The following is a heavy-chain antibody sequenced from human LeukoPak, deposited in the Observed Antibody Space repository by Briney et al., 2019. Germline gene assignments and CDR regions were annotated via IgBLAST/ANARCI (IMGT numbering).Heavy chain of an antibody. CDR2: IYASGTT. V-gene: IGHV4-4*07. D-gene: IGHD5-18*01. J-gene: IGHJ3*02. CDR3: ARYTARVAFHAHGFDM. Sequence: SETLSLTCTVSGDSISSYYWTWIRQPAGEGLEWIGRIYASGTTNYNPSLKSRVAMSVDTSKNQFSLKVTSVTAADTAVYYCARYTARVAFHAHGFDMWGQGTMVTVSS. CDR1: GDSISSYY.